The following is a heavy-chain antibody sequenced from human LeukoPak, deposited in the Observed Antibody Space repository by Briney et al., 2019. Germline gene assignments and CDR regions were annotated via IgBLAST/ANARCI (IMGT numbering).Heavy chain of an antibody. Sequence: GGSLRLSCAASGFTFSSYAMSWVRQAPGKGLEWVAVISYDGSNKYYADSVKGRFTISRDNSKNTLYLQMNSPRAEDTAVYYCARGRPYYYDSSAHAFDIWGQGTMVTVSS. CDR2: ISYDGSNK. CDR1: GFTFSSYA. J-gene: IGHJ3*02. D-gene: IGHD3-22*01. V-gene: IGHV3-30*04. CDR3: ARGRPYYYDSSAHAFDI.